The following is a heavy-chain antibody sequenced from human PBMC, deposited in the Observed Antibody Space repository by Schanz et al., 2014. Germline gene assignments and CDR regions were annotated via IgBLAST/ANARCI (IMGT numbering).Heavy chain of an antibody. J-gene: IGHJ3*02. CDR3: ARNIIATARAYDI. CDR1: GYTFTDYY. CDR2: INVYNGDT. D-gene: IGHD6-13*01. V-gene: IGHV1-18*04. Sequence: QVQLLQSGAEVKKPGASVKVSCKASGYTFTDYYIHWVRQAPGQGLEWMGWINVYNGDTKFAKTFQDRVTLTTDTSTSTAYMELRSLRSDDTAVYYCARNIIATARAYDIWGQGTMVTVSS.